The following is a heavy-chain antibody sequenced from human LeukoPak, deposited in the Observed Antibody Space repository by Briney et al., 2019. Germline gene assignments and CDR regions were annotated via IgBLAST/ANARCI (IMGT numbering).Heavy chain of an antibody. Sequence: PSETLSLTCTVSGGSISSYYWSWIRQPPGKGLEWIGYIYYSGSTNYNPSLKSRVTISVDTSKNQFSLKLSSVTAADTAVYYCARSPERITIFGVVQYYFDYWGQGTLVTVSS. J-gene: IGHJ4*02. CDR2: IYYSGST. CDR3: ARSPERITIFGVVQYYFDY. D-gene: IGHD3-3*01. V-gene: IGHV4-59*08. CDR1: GGSISSYY.